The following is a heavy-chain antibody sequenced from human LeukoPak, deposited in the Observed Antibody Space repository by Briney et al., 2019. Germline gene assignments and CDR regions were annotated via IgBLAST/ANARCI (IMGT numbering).Heavy chain of an antibody. Sequence: GGSLRLSCAASGFTFSTYGMHWVRQAPGKGLEWVAFIRYDGSNKYYADSVKGRFTISRDNSRNALYLQMNSLRAEDTAVYYCAKRAADAEAFDYWGLGTLVTVSS. CDR3: AKRAADAEAFDY. CDR1: GFTFSTYG. V-gene: IGHV3-30*02. CDR2: IRYDGSNK. D-gene: IGHD6-13*01. J-gene: IGHJ4*02.